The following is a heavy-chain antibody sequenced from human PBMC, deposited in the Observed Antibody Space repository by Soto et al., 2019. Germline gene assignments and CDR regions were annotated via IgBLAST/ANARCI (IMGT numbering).Heavy chain of an antibody. J-gene: IGHJ5*02. D-gene: IGHD3-10*01. CDR2: IYYSGST. Sequence: SETLSLTCTVSGGSISSYYWSWIRQPPGKGLEWIGYIYYSGSTNYNPSLKSRVTISVDTSKNQFSLKLSSVTAADTAVYYCARDVGYGSGTGNWFDPWGQGTLVTVSS. CDR3: ARDVGYGSGTGNWFDP. CDR1: GGSISSYY. V-gene: IGHV4-59*01.